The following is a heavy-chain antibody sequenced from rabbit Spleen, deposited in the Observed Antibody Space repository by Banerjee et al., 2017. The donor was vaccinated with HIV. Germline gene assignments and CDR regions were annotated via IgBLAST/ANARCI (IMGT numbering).Heavy chain of an antibody. J-gene: IGHJ6*01. Sequence: QSLEQSGGDLVKPGASLTLTCTASGLDFSSNYWPCWVRQAPGKGLELIACINAGNSDNTYYANWARGRFTISKISSTTVTLQMTSLTAADTATYFCARWGAGGYGDFKSWGPGTLVTVS. CDR1: GLDFSSNYW. V-gene: IGHV1S40*01. CDR2: INAGNSDNT. D-gene: IGHD3-1*01. CDR3: ARWGAGGYGDFKS.